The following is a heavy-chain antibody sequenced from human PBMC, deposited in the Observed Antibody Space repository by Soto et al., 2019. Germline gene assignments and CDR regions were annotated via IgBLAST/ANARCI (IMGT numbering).Heavy chain of an antibody. V-gene: IGHV1-46*01. Sequence: ASVKVSCKASGYTFTSYYMHWVRQAPGQGLEWMGIINPSGGSTSYAQKFQGRVTMTRDTSTSTVYMELSSLRSEDTAVYYCARDQGLLLRPYYFDYWGQGTLVTVSS. CDR1: GYTFTSYY. CDR2: INPSGGST. D-gene: IGHD2-15*01. CDR3: ARDQGLLLRPYYFDY. J-gene: IGHJ4*02.